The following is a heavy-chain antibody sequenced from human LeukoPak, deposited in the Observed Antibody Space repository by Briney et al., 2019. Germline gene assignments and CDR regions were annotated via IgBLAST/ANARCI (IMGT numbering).Heavy chain of an antibody. Sequence: GGSLRLSCAASGFTFSSYAMSWVRQAPGKGLEWVSAISGSGGSTYYADSVKGRFTISRDNSKNTLYPQMNSLRAEDTAVYYCARSDSSGYYYAGYYYGMDVWGQGTTVTVSS. CDR3: ARSDSSGYYYAGYYYGMDV. CDR2: ISGSGGST. J-gene: IGHJ6*02. CDR1: GFTFSSYA. V-gene: IGHV3-23*01. D-gene: IGHD3-22*01.